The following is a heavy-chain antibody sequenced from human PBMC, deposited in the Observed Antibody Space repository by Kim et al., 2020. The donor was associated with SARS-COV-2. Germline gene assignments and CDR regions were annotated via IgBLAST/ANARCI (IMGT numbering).Heavy chain of an antibody. CDR2: INHSGST. CDR1: GGSFSGYY. Sequence: SETLSLTCAVYGGSFSGYYWSWIRQPPGKGLEWIGEINHSGSTNYNPSLKSRVTISVDTSKNQFSLKLSSVTAADTAVYYCARRPPSSYYGSDYWGQGTLVTVSS. V-gene: IGHV4-34*01. J-gene: IGHJ4*02. D-gene: IGHD3-10*01. CDR3: ARRPPSSYYGSDY.